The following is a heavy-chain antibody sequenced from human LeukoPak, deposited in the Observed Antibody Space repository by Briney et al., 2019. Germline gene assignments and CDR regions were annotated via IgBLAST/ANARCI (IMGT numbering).Heavy chain of an antibody. CDR1: GGSISSSSYY. D-gene: IGHD2-15*01. J-gene: IGHJ5*02. CDR3: ARALGYCSGGSCMRGYNWFDP. Sequence: SETLSLTCTVSGGSISSSSYYWGWIRQPPGKGLEWIGSIYYGGSTYYNPSLKSRVTISVDTSMNQFSLKLSFVTTADTAVYYCARALGYCSGGSCMRGYNWFDPWGQGTLVTVPS. CDR2: IYYGGST. V-gene: IGHV4-39*01.